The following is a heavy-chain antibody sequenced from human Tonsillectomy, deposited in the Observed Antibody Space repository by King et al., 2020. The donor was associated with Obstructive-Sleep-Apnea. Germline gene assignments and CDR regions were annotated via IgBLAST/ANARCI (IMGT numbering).Heavy chain of an antibody. CDR3: AKEGGGSGVYWVDS. V-gene: IGHV3-23*04. Sequence: VQLVESGGGMVQPGGSLRLSCAASGFTFSSYGITWVRQAPGKGLEWVSAINTRGTTSYAGSVRGRFSISRDNSKYTVNLQVNSLRAEDTALYYCAKEGGGSGVYWVDSWGQGTLVTVSS. D-gene: IGHD3-10*01. J-gene: IGHJ4*02. CDR1: GFTFSSYG. CDR2: INTRGTT.